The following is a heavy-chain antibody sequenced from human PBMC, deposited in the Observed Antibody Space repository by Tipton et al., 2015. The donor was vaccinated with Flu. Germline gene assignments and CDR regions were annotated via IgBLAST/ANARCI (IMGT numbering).Heavy chain of an antibody. CDR3: VRDRATEPAALHY. J-gene: IGHJ4*02. D-gene: IGHD2-2*01. CDR2: IYYSGRT. Sequence: TLSLTCTVSGGSISSYYWNWIRQPPGKGLEWIGYIYYSGRTDYNPSLKSRVSLSLDTSKSHFSLRLSPVTAADTAVYYCVRDRATEPAALHYWGQGTLVTVSS. CDR1: GGSISSYY. V-gene: IGHV4-59*01.